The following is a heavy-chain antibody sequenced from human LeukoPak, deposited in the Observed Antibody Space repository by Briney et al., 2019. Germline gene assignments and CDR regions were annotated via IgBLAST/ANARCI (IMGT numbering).Heavy chain of an antibody. CDR1: GGSISDTNW. CDR3: AREGGPYRPLDY. V-gene: IGHV4-4*02. J-gene: IGHJ4*02. Sequence: SGTLSLTCGVSGGSISDTNWWTWFRQPPGKGLEWIGEVNLQGSTNYNPSLKSRVAISVDKSENHISLTLTSVTAADTAVYYCAREGGPYRPLDYSGQGTLVTVAS. CDR2: VNLQGST.